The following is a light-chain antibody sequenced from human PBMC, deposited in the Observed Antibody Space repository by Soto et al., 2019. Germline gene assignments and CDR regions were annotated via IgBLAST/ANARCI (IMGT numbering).Light chain of an antibody. V-gene: IGLV1-47*01. J-gene: IGLJ2*01. CDR2: RNN. Sequence: QLVLTQPPSVSGAPGQRVTISCTGSSSNIGAGYDVHWYQQLPGTAPKLLIYRNNQRPSGVSDRFSGSKSGTSASLAISGLRSEDEADYFCAAWDDSLSGVVFGGGTKLTVL. CDR1: SSNIGAGYD. CDR3: AAWDDSLSGVV.